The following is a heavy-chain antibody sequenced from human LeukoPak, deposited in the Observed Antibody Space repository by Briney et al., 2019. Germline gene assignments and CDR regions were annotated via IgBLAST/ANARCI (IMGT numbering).Heavy chain of an antibody. Sequence: GGSLRLSCAVSGFTFNVDAMHWVRQIPGKGPEWISSISGSRDFIYYADSVKGRFTISIDNAKNSLYLDMNSLRDEDTAVYFCARALVGAAFDTWGQGALVTVSS. CDR3: ARALVGAAFDT. D-gene: IGHD1-26*01. V-gene: IGHV3-21*06. CDR1: GFTFNVDA. J-gene: IGHJ4*02. CDR2: ISGSRDFI.